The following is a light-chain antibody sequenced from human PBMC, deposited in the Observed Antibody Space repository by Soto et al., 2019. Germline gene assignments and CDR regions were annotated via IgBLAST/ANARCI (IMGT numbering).Light chain of an antibody. CDR1: SSDVGSYNL. CDR2: EGS. V-gene: IGLV2-23*01. CDR3: CSYAGSRGLV. J-gene: IGLJ2*01. Sequence: QSALTQPASVSGSPGQSITISCNGTSSDVGSYNLVSWYQQHPGKAPKLMIYEGSKRPAGVSNRFSGSKSGNTASLTISGLQAEDEDDYYCCSYAGSRGLVFGGGTKLTVL.